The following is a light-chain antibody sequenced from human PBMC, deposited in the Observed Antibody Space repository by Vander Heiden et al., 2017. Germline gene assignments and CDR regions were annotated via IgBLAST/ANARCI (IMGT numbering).Light chain of an antibody. CDR3: SSYSGTNNLGV. CDR1: SSDVGGYNY. V-gene: IGLV2-8*01. J-gene: IGLJ3*02. Sequence: QSALTQPPSASGSPGQSVTISCTGTSSDVGGYNYVSWYQQYPGKAPKLMIYEVTKRPSGVPDRFSGSKSGNTASLTVSGLQAEGEADYYCSSYSGTNNLGVFGGGTKLTVL. CDR2: EVT.